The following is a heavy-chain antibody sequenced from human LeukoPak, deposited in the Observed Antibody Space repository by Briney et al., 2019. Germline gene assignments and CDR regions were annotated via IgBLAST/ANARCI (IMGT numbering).Heavy chain of an antibody. CDR2: INPSGGST. J-gene: IGHJ1*01. CDR3: ARDASYCSGGSCYSPEYFQH. CDR1: GYTFTSYY. Sequence: ASVKVSCKPSGYTFTSYYMHWVRQAPGQGLEWMGIINPSGGSTSYAQKFQGRVTMTRDTSTSTVYMELSSLRFEDTAVYYCARDASYCSGGSCYSPEYFQHWGQGTLVTVSS. V-gene: IGHV1-46*01. D-gene: IGHD2-15*01.